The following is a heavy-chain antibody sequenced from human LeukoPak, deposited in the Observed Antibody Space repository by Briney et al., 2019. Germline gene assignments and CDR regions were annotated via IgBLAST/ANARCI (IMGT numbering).Heavy chain of an antibody. CDR3: ARLLRFGEFPYDAFDI. Sequence: GESLQISCKGSGYSFTSYWIGWVRQMPGKGLEWMGIIYPGDSDTRYSPSFQGQVTISADKSISTAYLQWSSLKASDTAMYYCARLLRFGEFPYDAFDIWGQGTMVTVSS. CDR1: GYSFTSYW. V-gene: IGHV5-51*01. CDR2: IYPGDSDT. J-gene: IGHJ3*02. D-gene: IGHD3-10*01.